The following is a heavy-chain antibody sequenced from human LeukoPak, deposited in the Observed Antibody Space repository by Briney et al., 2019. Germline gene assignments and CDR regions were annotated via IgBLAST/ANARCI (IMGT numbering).Heavy chain of an antibody. V-gene: IGHV3-11*01. CDR3: ARTLENYYYYGMDV. D-gene: IGHD3-3*01. J-gene: IGHJ6*02. CDR1: GFTLSDYY. Sequence: GGSLRLSCAASGFTLSDYYMSWISQAPGKGLEWVSYISSSGSTIYYADSVKGPFTISRDNAKNSLYLQMNSLRAEDTAVYYCARTLENYYYYGMDVWGHGPTVTVSS. CDR2: ISSSGSTI.